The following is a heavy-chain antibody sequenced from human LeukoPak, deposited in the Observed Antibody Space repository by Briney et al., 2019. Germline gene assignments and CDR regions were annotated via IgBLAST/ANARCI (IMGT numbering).Heavy chain of an antibody. CDR2: TYYRSKWYN. V-gene: IGHV6-1*01. Sequence: SPTLSLTCAISGDSVSSNSAAWDWLRQSPSRGLEWLGRTYYRSKWYNDYAVSVKSRITINPDTSKNQFSLQLNSVTPEDTAVYYCTRTKDGYFQNWGQGTLVSVSS. CDR3: TRTKDGYFQN. J-gene: IGHJ1*01. CDR1: GDSVSSNSAA.